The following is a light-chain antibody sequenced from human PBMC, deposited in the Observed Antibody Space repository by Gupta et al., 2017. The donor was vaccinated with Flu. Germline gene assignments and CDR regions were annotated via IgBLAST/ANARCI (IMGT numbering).Light chain of an antibody. Sequence: QSVLTQPPSASGTPEQRVTISCSGSSSNIRSNTVNWYQQLPGTAPKLLIYSNNQRPSGVPDRFSGSKSGTSASLAIGGLQSEDEADYYCAAWDDSLNGWVFGGGTKLTVL. CDR1: SSNIRSNT. CDR3: AAWDDSLNGWV. CDR2: SNN. J-gene: IGLJ3*02. V-gene: IGLV1-44*01.